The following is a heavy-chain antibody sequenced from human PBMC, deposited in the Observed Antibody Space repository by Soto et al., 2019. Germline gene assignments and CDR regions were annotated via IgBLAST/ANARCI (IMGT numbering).Heavy chain of an antibody. CDR1: GYTFTGYA. J-gene: IGHJ4*02. D-gene: IGHD6-19*01. V-gene: IGHV1-3*05. Sequence: QVQLVQSGAEEKKPGASVKVSCKASGYTFTGYAMHWVRQAPGQRLEWMGWINAGNGNTKYSQKFQGRVTITRDTSARTAYVERRSLRSEDTSVYYCARAVAVPADFDYWGQGTLVTVSS. CDR2: INAGNGNT. CDR3: ARAVAVPADFDY.